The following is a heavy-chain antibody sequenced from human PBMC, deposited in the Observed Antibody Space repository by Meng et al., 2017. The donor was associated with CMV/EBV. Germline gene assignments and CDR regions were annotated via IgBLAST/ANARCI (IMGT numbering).Heavy chain of an antibody. V-gene: IGHV1-69*05. CDR3: ARVVVPAAIRAISDFWSGFSGYGMDV. D-gene: IGHD2-2*02. CDR1: GGTFSSYA. CDR2: IIPIFGTA. Sequence: SVKVSCKASGGTFSSYAISWVRQAPGQGLEWMGGIIPIFGTANYAQKFQGRVTITRNTSISTAYMELSSLRSEDTAVYYCARVVVPAAIRAISDFWSGFSGYGMDVWGQGTTVTVPS. J-gene: IGHJ6*02.